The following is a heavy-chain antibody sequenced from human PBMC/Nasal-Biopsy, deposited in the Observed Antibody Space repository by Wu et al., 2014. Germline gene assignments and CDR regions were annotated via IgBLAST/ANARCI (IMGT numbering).Heavy chain of an antibody. J-gene: IGHJ4*02. D-gene: IGHD4-17*01. CDR2: IDWDGDK. CDR1: GFSLNSSSEMC. CDR3: AHGTYGDYVY. Sequence: ALVKPTQTLTLTCTFSGFSLNSSSEMCVSWIRQPPEGLEWLARIDWDGDKYYTPSLKTRVTISKDSSKNQVVLTMTNMDPVDTATYYCAHGTYGDYVYWGQGTLVTVSS. V-gene: IGHV2-70*11.